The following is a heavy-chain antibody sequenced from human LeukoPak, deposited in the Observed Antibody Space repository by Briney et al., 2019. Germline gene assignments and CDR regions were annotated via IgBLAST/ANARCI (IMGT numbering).Heavy chain of an antibody. J-gene: IGHJ1*01. CDR3: ATLRYCGGGSCFPKYFQH. CDR2: IYYSGST. CDR1: GGSINSYY. D-gene: IGHD2-15*01. Sequence: NPSETLSLTCTVSGGSINSYYWSWIRQPPGKGLEWIGYIYYSGSTNYNPSLKSRVTISVDTSKNQFSLKLSCVTAADTAVYYCATLRYCGGGSCFPKYFQHWGQGTLVTVSS. V-gene: IGHV4-59*08.